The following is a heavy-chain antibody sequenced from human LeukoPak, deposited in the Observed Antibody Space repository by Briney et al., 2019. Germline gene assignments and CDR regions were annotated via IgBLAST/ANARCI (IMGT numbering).Heavy chain of an antibody. D-gene: IGHD3-16*01. J-gene: IGHJ4*02. CDR1: GFIVSSNY. CDR2: IFSGGST. V-gene: IGHV3-66*01. Sequence: GGSLRLSCAASGFIVSSNYMSWVRQAPGKGLEWVSVIFSGGSTYYAHSVKGRFTISRDNSKNTLDLQMNSPGAEDTAVYYCARGGTFFDYWGQGTLVTVSS. CDR3: ARGGTFFDY.